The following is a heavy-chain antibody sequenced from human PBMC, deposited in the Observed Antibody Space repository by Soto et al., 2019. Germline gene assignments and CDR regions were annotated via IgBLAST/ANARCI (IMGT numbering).Heavy chain of an antibody. Sequence: ASVKVSCKASGYTFTSYGISWVRRAPGQGLEWMGWISAYNGNTNYAQKLQGRVTMTTDTSTSTAYMELRSLRSDDTAVYYCARVPTGLRRIVVVPNWFDPWGQGTLVTVSS. J-gene: IGHJ5*02. V-gene: IGHV1-18*01. D-gene: IGHD2-2*01. CDR3: ARVPTGLRRIVVVPNWFDP. CDR1: GYTFTSYG. CDR2: ISAYNGNT.